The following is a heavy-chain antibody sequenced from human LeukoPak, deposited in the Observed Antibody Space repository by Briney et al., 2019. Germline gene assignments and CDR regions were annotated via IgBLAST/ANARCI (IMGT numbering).Heavy chain of an antibody. Sequence: PGGSLRLSCAASGFTFSSYSMNWVRQVPGKGLEWVSSISSSSSYIYYADSVKGQFTISRDNAKNSLYLQMNSLRAEDTAVYYCARDVMVRGVIVWFDPWGQGTLVTVSS. D-gene: IGHD3-10*01. V-gene: IGHV3-21*01. CDR1: GFTFSSYS. J-gene: IGHJ5*02. CDR2: ISSSSSYI. CDR3: ARDVMVRGVIVWFDP.